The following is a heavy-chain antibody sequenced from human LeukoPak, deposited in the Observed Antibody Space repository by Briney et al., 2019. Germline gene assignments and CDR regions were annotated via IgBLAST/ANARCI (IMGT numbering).Heavy chain of an antibody. J-gene: IGHJ4*02. V-gene: IGHV1-3*01. CDR1: GYIFDKYA. Sequence: ASVKVSCKASGYIFDKYAIHWVRQAPGQRLDWMGWIDAGNGRTKYSQKFQARVIITRDTFVSTAYMELSSLRSEDTAVYYCARGIWYQGNYYFDSWGQGTLVTVSS. CDR2: IDAGNGRT. CDR3: ARGIWYQGNYYFDS. D-gene: IGHD1-14*01.